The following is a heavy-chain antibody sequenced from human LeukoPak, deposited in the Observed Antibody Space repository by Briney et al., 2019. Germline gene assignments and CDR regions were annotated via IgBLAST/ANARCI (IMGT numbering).Heavy chain of an antibody. V-gene: IGHV1-46*01. D-gene: IGHD2-2*01. Sequence: ASVKVSCKASGYTFTSCYMHWVRQAPGQGLEWMGIINPSGGSTSYAQKFQGRVTMTRDTSTSTVYMELSSLRSEDTAVYYCARDGDIVVVPAAISGMDVWGQGTTVTVSS. CDR2: INPSGGST. CDR1: GYTFTSCY. J-gene: IGHJ6*02. CDR3: ARDGDIVVVPAAISGMDV.